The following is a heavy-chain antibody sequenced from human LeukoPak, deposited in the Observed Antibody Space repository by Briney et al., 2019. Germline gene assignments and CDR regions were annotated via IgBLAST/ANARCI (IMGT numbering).Heavy chain of an antibody. J-gene: IGHJ4*02. CDR2: ISSSSSTI. D-gene: IGHD3-22*01. CDR3: ARGDMTYYYDSSGSSLVDY. CDR1: GFTFSSYS. V-gene: IGHV3-48*01. Sequence: GSVRLSCAASGFTFSSYSMNWVRQAPGKGLEWVSYISSSSSTIYYADSVKGRFTISRDNAKNSLYLQMNSLRAEDTAVYYCARGDMTYYYDSSGSSLVDYWGQGTLVTVSS.